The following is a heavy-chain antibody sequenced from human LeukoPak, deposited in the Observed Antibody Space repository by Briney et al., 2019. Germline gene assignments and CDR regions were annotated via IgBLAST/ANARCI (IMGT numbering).Heavy chain of an antibody. CDR2: IKQDGSEK. V-gene: IGHV3-7*01. CDR3: ARELQYYYDSCGYWVS. J-gene: IGHJ5*02. D-gene: IGHD3-22*01. Sequence: PGGSLRLSCAASGFTFSSYWMSWVRQAPGKGLEWVANIKQDGSEKYNVDSVKGRFTISRDNAKNSLYLQMNSLRAEDTAVYYCARELQYYYDSCGYWVSWGQGTLVTVSS. CDR1: GFTFSSYW.